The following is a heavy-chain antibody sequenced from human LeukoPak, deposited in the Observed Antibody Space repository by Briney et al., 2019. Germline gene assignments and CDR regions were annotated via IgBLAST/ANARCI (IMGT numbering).Heavy chain of an antibody. D-gene: IGHD2-2*01. CDR2: INNSGST. CDR3: ARRGPYCSTVYYLGSRYNGFDP. Sequence: SETLSLTCAVYDGSFSAYYWSWIRHRPGQGLEWSGEINNSGSTKSNPFLNSRITITVDTFKTQFYLKLSLGSVADTAVYYCARRGPYCSTVYYLGSRYNGFDPWGQGTQVTVSS. V-gene: IGHV4-34*01. CDR1: DGSFSAYY. J-gene: IGHJ5*02.